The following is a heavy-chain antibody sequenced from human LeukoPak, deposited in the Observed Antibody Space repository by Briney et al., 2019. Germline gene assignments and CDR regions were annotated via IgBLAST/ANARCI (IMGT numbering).Heavy chain of an antibody. Sequence: GASVKVSCKASGYTFTSYAMNWVRQAPGQGLEWMGWINTNTGNPTYAQGFTGRFVFSLDTSVSTAYLQISSLKAEDTAVYYCARDQWLTASNWFDPWGQGTLVTVSS. V-gene: IGHV7-4-1*02. CDR1: GYTFTSYA. CDR2: INTNTGNP. CDR3: ARDQWLTASNWFDP. J-gene: IGHJ5*02. D-gene: IGHD6-19*01.